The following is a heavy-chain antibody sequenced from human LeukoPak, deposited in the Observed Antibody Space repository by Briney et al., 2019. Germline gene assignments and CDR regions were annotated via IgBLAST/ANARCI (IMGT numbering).Heavy chain of an antibody. D-gene: IGHD5-12*01. CDR3: ASLYSGYGLQRFDP. CDR1: GGTFSSYA. CDR2: IIPIFGTA. Sequence: ASVKVSCKASGGTFSSYAISWVRQAPGQGLEWMGGIIPIFGTANYAQKFQGRVTITTDESTSTAYMELSSLRSEDTAVYYCASLYSGYGLQRFDPWGQGTLVTVSS. V-gene: IGHV1-69*05. J-gene: IGHJ5*02.